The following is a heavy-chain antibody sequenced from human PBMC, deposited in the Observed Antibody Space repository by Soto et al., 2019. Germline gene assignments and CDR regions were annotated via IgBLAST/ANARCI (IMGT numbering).Heavy chain of an antibody. Sequence: GGSLRLSCAASGFTFSDYYMNWIRQAPGKGLEWVSYITSTNSYTDYADSVKGRFTISRDNAKNSLYLQMNSLRAEDTAVYYCARGIYSGWYRADDFDVWGQGTRVTVSS. J-gene: IGHJ3*01. V-gene: IGHV3-11*05. CDR2: ITSTNSYT. CDR1: GFTFSDYY. D-gene: IGHD6-19*01. CDR3: ARGIYSGWYRADDFDV.